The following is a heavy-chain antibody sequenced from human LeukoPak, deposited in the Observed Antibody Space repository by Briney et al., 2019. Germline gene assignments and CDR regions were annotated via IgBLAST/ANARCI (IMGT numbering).Heavy chain of an antibody. D-gene: IGHD2-8*01. J-gene: IGHJ4*02. CDR3: AKVRELYCTNGVCYDFDY. Sequence: QPGGSLRLSCAASGFTFSSYAMNWVRQAPGKGLEWVSAIRGGGGGGSSTYYADSVKGRFTISRDNSKNTLYLQMNSLRAEDTAVYYCAKVRELYCTNGVCYDFDYWGQGTLVTVSS. CDR1: GFTFSSYA. V-gene: IGHV3-23*01. CDR2: IRGGGGGGSST.